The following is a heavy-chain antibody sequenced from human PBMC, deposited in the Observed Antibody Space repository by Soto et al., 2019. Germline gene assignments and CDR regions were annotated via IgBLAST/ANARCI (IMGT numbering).Heavy chain of an antibody. Sequence: PSETLSLTCTVSGVSISSYYWSWIRQPPGKGLEWIGYIYYSGSTNYNPSLKSRVTISVDTSKNQFSLKLSSVTAADTAVYYCARFPPHRTPMVRFHPRDGMDVWGQGTTVTVSS. V-gene: IGHV4-59*01. CDR3: ARFPPHRTPMVRFHPRDGMDV. CDR2: IYYSGST. CDR1: GVSISSYY. D-gene: IGHD3-10*01. J-gene: IGHJ6*02.